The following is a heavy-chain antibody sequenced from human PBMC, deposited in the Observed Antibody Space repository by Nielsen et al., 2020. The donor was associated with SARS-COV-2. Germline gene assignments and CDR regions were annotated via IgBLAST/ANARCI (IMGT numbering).Heavy chain of an antibody. D-gene: IGHD1-1*01. CDR3: ARHVATGTTSHYMDV. CDR2: IYYTRRT. J-gene: IGHJ6*03. V-gene: IGHV4-59*08. CDR1: GGSIRSNY. Sequence: SETLSLTCTVSGGSIRSNYWSWIRQPPGKGLEWIGNIYYTRRTNYNPSLKSRVTTSVDTSKDQFSLKLSSVTAADTAVYYCARHVATGTTSHYMDVWGKGTTVTVSS.